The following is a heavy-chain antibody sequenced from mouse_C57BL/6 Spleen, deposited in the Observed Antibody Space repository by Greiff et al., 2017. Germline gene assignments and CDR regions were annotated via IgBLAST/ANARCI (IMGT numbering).Heavy chain of an antibody. CDR1: GYTFTSYW. Sequence: QVQLKQPGAELVMPGASVKLSCKASGYTFTSYWMHWVKQRPGQGLEWIGEIDPSDSYTNYNQKFKGKSPLTVDKSSSTAYMQLSSLTSEDSAVYYCARSSGAMDYWGQGTSVTVSS. J-gene: IGHJ4*01. D-gene: IGHD3-1*01. CDR2: IDPSDSYT. CDR3: ARSSGAMDY. V-gene: IGHV1-69*01.